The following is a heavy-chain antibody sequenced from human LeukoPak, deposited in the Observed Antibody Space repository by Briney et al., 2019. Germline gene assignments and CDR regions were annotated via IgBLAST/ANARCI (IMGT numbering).Heavy chain of an antibody. V-gene: IGHV1-8*03. CDR1: GYTFTSYD. D-gene: IGHD5-12*01. Sequence: AASVKVSCKASGYTFTSYDINWVRQATGQGLGWMGWMNPNSGNTGYAQKFQGRVTITRNTSISTAYMELSSLRSEDTAVYYCARVRYGGYVDFDYWGQGTLVTVSS. J-gene: IGHJ4*02. CDR2: MNPNSGNT. CDR3: ARVRYGGYVDFDY.